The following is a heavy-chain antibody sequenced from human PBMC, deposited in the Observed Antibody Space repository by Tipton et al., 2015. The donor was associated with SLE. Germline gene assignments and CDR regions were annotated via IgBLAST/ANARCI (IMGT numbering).Heavy chain of an antibody. Sequence: TLSLTCAVYGGSFSGYYWSWVRQPPGKGLEWIGEINHGGSTNYNPSLKSRVTISVATSKNQFSLKLSSVTAADTAVYYCARELYSRGWLPGGGGQGTLGTVSS. V-gene: IGHV4-34*01. CDR1: GGSFSGYY. CDR2: INHGGST. CDR3: ARELYSRGWLPGG. J-gene: IGHJ4*02. D-gene: IGHD6-19*01.